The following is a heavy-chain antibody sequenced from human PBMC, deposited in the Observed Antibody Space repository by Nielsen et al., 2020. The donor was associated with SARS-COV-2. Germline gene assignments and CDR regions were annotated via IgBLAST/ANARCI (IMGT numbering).Heavy chain of an antibody. D-gene: IGHD1-26*01. V-gene: IGHV3-23*01. CDR3: ARFGRIVDVGGGATFPDVFDD. J-gene: IGHJ3*01. CDR1: GFTFTSHA. CDR2: ISGSREKT. Sequence: GASLRLSCAASGFTFTSHAMTWVRQAPAKQPEWLPGISGSREKTYYADPVKGRFTISRDNTKNTRHLPMNSLRVEDTAVYFCARFGRIVDVGGGATFPDVFDDWGQGTMVTVSS.